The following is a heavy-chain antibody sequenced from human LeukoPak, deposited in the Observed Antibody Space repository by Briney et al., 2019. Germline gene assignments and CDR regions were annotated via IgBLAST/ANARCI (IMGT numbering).Heavy chain of an antibody. V-gene: IGHV4-59*08. Sequence: RPSETLSLTCTVSGSSISSYYWSWIRQPPGKGLEWIGYIYYSGSTNYNPSLKSRVTISVDTSKNQFSLKLSSVTAADTAVYYCARLQGYNRHLDYWGQGTLVTVSS. J-gene: IGHJ4*02. CDR1: GSSISSYY. CDR3: ARLQGYNRHLDY. CDR2: IYYSGST. D-gene: IGHD1-14*01.